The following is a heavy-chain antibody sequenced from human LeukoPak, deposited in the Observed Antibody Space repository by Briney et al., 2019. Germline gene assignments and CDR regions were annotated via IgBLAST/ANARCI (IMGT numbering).Heavy chain of an antibody. CDR1: GGSISSGDYY. V-gene: IGHV4-30-4*08. J-gene: IGHJ4*02. CDR3: ARDPWGWFGEGGFDY. D-gene: IGHD3-10*01. CDR2: IYYSGST. Sequence: SQTLSPTCTVSGGSISSGDYYWSWIRQPPGKGLEWIGYIYYSGSTYYNPSLKSRVTISVDTSKNQFSLKLSSVTAADTAVYYCARDPWGWFGEGGFDYWGQGTLVTVSS.